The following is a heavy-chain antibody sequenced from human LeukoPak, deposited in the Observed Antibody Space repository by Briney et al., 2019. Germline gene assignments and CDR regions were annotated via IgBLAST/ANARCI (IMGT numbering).Heavy chain of an antibody. V-gene: IGHV4-4*07. D-gene: IGHD6-13*01. J-gene: IGHJ5*02. Sequence: SETLSLTCTVSGGSISSYYWSWIRQPAGKGLEWIGHIYTSGSTNYNLSLKSRVTMSVDTSKTQFSLKLSSLTAADTAVYYWARGGWAYSSSWSREWDWFDPWGQGTLVTVSS. CDR1: GGSISSYY. CDR2: IYTSGST. CDR3: ARGGWAYSSSWSREWDWFDP.